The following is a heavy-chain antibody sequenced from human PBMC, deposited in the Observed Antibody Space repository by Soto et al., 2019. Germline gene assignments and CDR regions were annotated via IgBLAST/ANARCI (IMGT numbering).Heavy chain of an antibody. CDR2: IYTSGST. V-gene: IGHV4-4*07. Sequence: TCTVAGGYISCYYWSWIRQPAGKGLEWIGRIYTSGSTNYNPSLKSRVTMSVDTSKNQLSLKLSSVTAADTAVYYCARDRSRTYYDFWSGYYIGYYGMDVWGQGTTVTVSS. CDR1: GGYISCYY. D-gene: IGHD3-3*01. J-gene: IGHJ6*02. CDR3: ARDRSRTYYDFWSGYYIGYYGMDV.